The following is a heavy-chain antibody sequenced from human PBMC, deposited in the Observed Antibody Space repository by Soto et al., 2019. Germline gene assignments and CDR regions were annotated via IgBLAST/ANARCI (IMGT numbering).Heavy chain of an antibody. CDR1: GFTFSSYG. V-gene: IGHV3-72*01. D-gene: IGHD1-26*01. CDR3: TRGYSGASVYAFDI. J-gene: IGHJ3*02. CDR2: SGNKANSDTT. Sequence: GSLRLSCAASGFTFSSYGMHWVRQAPGKGLGWVGRSGNKANSDTTEYGSSVKGRFTISRDDSWNSMFLQMNNLKTEDTAVYYCTRGYSGASVYAFDIWGPGXLVTV.